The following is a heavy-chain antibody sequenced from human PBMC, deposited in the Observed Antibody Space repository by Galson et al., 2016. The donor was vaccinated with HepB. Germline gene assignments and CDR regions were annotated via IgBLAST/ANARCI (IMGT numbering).Heavy chain of an antibody. CDR3: ARDKDYKKISGTLDY. Sequence: SLRLSCAASGFTFSRHALDWVRQAPGKGLEWVAIISFDGSRKYYADSVKGRFTISRDNSKNTLYLQMKSLTAEDTAVYFCARDKDYKKISGTLDYWGQGTLVTVSS. CDR1: GFTFSRHA. D-gene: IGHD1-1*01. V-gene: IGHV3-30*03. CDR2: ISFDGSRK. J-gene: IGHJ4*02.